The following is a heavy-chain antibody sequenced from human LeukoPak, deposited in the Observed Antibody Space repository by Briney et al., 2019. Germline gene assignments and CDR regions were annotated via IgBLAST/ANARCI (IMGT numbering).Heavy chain of an antibody. D-gene: IGHD3-22*01. CDR1: GGSINSDY. CDR2: MHKDGSA. CDR3: ARGMYDSTGYSNPFDI. V-gene: IGHV4-59*12. Sequence: SQTLSLTCTVSGGSINSDYWSWIRQSPGKGLEWIGFMHKDGSANYNPSLKSRVTISADTSKNHVSLRVTSVTGADTAVYFCARGMYDSTGYSNPFDIWGQGTMVTVSS. J-gene: IGHJ3*02.